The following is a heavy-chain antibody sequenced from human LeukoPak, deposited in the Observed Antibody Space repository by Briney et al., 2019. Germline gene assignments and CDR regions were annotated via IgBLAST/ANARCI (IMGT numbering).Heavy chain of an antibody. V-gene: IGHV1-2*02. CDR1: GYTFTGYY. CDR2: INPNSGAT. CDR3: ARAKVESGWLQNSIDY. Sequence: ASVKVSCKASGYTFTGYYMHWVRQAPGQGLEWMGWINPNSGATNYAQKFQGRVTMTRDTSISTAYMELSRLRSDDTAVYYCARAKVESGWLQNSIDYWGQGTLVTVSS. J-gene: IGHJ4*02. D-gene: IGHD5-24*01.